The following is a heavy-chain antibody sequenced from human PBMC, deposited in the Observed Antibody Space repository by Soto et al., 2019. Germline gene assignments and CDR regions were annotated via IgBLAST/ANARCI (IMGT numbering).Heavy chain of an antibody. CDR1: GYTFSDYY. J-gene: IGHJ2*01. V-gene: IGHV1-2*02. Sequence: QVQLVQSGAEVKKPGASVKVSCKASGYTFSDYYMHWVRQAPGQGLEWMGFINSKSGATNYAQKFQGRVTMSRDTSISTAYMELSNLRSDDTAIYYCASDPVPSIWHFDVWGRGTLVTVSS. CDR2: INSKSGAT. CDR3: ASDPVPSIWHFDV. D-gene: IGHD6-6*01.